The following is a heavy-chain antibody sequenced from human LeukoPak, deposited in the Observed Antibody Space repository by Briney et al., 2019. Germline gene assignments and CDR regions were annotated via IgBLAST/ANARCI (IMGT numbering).Heavy chain of an antibody. CDR3: ASDRTMVRGVIY. D-gene: IGHD3-10*01. V-gene: IGHV1-69*05. CDR2: IIPIFGTA. Sequence: SVKVSCKASGGTFSSYAISWVRQAPGQGLEWMGRIIPIFGTANYAQKFQGRVTITTDESTSTAHMELSSLRSEDTAVYYCASDRTMVRGVIYWGQGTLVTVSS. CDR1: GGTFSSYA. J-gene: IGHJ4*02.